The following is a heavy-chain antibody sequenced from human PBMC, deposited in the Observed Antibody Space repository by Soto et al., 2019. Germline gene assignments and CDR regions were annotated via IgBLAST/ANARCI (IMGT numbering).Heavy chain of an antibody. CDR2: IIPIFGTP. D-gene: IGHD3-10*01. J-gene: IGHJ4*02. Sequence: QVQLVQSGAEVKKPWSSVKVSCKASGGIFSTYAISWLRQAPGQGLEWMGGIIPIFGTPNYAQRFKGRFTITADECTTTSYMELSRLKSEDTDVYYCARNRVDYGSWNYYYRIDFWGQGTLVTVAS. V-gene: IGHV1-69*01. CDR1: GGIFSTYA. CDR3: ARNRVDYGSWNYYYRIDF.